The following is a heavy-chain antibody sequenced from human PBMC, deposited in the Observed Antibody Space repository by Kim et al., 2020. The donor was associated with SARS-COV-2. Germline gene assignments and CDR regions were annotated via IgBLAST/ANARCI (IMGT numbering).Heavy chain of an antibody. CDR1: GGTFSSYA. CDR3: AREGGGDGGYYGMDV. CDR2: IIPIFGTA. Sequence: SVKVSCKASGGTFSSYAISGVRQAPGQGLEWMGGIIPIFGTANYAQKFQGRVTLTADESTSTAYMELSSLRSEDTAVYYCAREGGGDGGYYGMDVWGQGTTVTVSS. J-gene: IGHJ6*02. D-gene: IGHD2-21*02. V-gene: IGHV1-69*13.